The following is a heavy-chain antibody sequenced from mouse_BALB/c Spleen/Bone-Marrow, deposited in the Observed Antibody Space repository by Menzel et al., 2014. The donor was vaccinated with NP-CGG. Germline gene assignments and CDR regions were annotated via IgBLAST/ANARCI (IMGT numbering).Heavy chain of an antibody. CDR1: GFTFSSYT. Sequence: EVMLVESGGGLVQPGGSLKLSCAASGFTFSSYTMSWVRQTPEKRLEWVAYISNGGGSTYYPDTVKGRFTISRDNAKNTLYLQMSSLKSEDTAMYYCARGGYYSDYWGQGTTLTVSS. J-gene: IGHJ2*01. CDR3: ARGGYYSDY. CDR2: ISNGGGST. V-gene: IGHV5-12-2*01.